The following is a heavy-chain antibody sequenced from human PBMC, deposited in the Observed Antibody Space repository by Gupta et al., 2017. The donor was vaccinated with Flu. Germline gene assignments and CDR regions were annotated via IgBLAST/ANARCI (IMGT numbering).Heavy chain of an antibody. J-gene: IGHJ5*02. CDR1: D. CDR2: ISSGGITI. D-gene: IGHD3-16*02. Sequence: DMNWVRQDPGKGLEWVSYISSGGITINYADSVKGRFTISRDNAKNSLYLQMNSLRADDTAVYYCAPYRAWLDPWGQGTLVTVSS. V-gene: IGHV3-48*03. CDR3: APYRAWLDP.